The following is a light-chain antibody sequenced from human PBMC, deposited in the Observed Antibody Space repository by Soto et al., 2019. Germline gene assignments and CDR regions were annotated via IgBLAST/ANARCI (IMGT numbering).Light chain of an antibody. CDR2: GTY. CDR1: QTTTNY. J-gene: IGKJ2*01. Sequence: DIQMTQSPSALSASVGDRVTITCRASQTTTNYLNWYQKKPGKAPKLLIYGTYTLESEVSSRFSGSGSGTEFTLTIRNVQPEDFATYYCQQSHSTPTYTFGQGTKLEIK. V-gene: IGKV1-39*01. CDR3: QQSHSTPTYT.